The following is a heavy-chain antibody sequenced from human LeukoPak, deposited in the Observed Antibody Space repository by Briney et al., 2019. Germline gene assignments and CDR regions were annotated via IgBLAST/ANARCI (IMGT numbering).Heavy chain of an antibody. Sequence: PSGSPRLSCAASGFTFSSYGMHWVRHAPPKGLGLVAFIRYDGSNKDYSNPVNSRFTISTDNTKNTQYLQKNSLRAEANAVYYCAKDTNKGNYYFDYWGKGTLVTVSS. CDR1: GFTFSSYG. J-gene: IGHJ4*02. D-gene: IGHD3-10*01. CDR3: AKDTNKGNYYFDY. V-gene: IGHV3-30*02. CDR2: IRYDGSNK.